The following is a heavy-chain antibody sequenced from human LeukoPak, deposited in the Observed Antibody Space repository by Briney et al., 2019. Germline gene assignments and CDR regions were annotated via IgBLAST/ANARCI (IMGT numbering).Heavy chain of an antibody. V-gene: IGHV3-7*01. J-gene: IGHJ4*02. CDR3: ARARRRTTVETAHYFDY. CDR1: GFTSSSYW. Sequence: GSLRLSCAGSGFTSSSYWMTWVRQAPGKGLEWVANINQDGSEKYYVDSVKGRFTISRDNAKNSLYLQMNSLRAEDTAVYYCARARRRTTVETAHYFDYWGQGTLVTVSS. CDR2: INQDGSEK. D-gene: IGHD4-17*01.